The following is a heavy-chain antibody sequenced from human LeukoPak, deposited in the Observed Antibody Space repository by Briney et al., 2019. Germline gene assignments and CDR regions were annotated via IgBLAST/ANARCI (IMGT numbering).Heavy chain of an antibody. J-gene: IGHJ4*02. Sequence: AGGSLRLSCAASGFNFANHAMSWVRQTPGKGLEWVSAISGGGDITYHADSVTGRSTISRDNSKDTLFLQMHSLRPGDTAVYDCVREDTPATANYWGQGTLVTISS. V-gene: IGHV3-23*01. CDR2: ISGGGDIT. CDR1: GFNFANHA. CDR3: VREDTPATANY. D-gene: IGHD2-21*02.